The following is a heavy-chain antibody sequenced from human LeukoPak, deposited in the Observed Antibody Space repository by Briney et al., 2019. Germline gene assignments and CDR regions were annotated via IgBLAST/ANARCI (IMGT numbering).Heavy chain of an antibody. CDR1: GGSISSYD. CDR3: ARGKGVVTATNYYYYGMDV. D-gene: IGHD2-21*02. V-gene: IGHV4-59*01. Sequence: SETLSLTCTVSGGSISSYDWSWIRQPPGKGLEWIGYIYYSGSTNYNPSLKSRVTISVDTSKNQFSLKLSSVTAADTAVYYCARGKGVVTATNYYYYGMDVWGKGTTVTVSS. CDR2: IYYSGST. J-gene: IGHJ6*04.